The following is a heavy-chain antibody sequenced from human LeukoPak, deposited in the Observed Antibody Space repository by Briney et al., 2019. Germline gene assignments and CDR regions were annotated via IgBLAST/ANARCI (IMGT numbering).Heavy chain of an antibody. V-gene: IGHV1-46*01. CDR1: GYTFTSYY. CDR3: ARSGYSSGWLYYYYGMDV. CDR2: INPSGGST. Sequence: ASVKVSCTASGYTFTSYYMHWVRQAPGQGLEWMGIINPSGGSTSYAQKFQGRVTMTRDTSTSTVYMELSSLRSEDTAVYYCARSGYSSGWLYYYYGMDVWGQGTTVTVSS. D-gene: IGHD6-19*01. J-gene: IGHJ6*02.